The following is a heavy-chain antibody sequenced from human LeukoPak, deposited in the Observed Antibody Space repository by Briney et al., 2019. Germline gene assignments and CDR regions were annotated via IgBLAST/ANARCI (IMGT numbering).Heavy chain of an antibody. Sequence: SGGSLRLSCAVSGFAVKSSYMNWVRQAPGKGLEWVSVLYAGGESYYADSVLGRFTISRDNSNNTVFLEMNSLTADDTAIYFCARDSAGNQYSSGNFDLWGQGTLVTVSS. CDR2: LYAGGES. CDR3: ARDSAGNQYSSGNFDL. D-gene: IGHD3-10*01. CDR1: GFAVKSSY. J-gene: IGHJ4*02. V-gene: IGHV3-53*01.